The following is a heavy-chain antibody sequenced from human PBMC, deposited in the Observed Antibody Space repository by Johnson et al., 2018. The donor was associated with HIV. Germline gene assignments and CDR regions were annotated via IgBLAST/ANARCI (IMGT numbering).Heavy chain of an antibody. D-gene: IGHD2-15*01. J-gene: IGHJ3*02. Sequence: VQLVESVGGLVQPRGSLRLSCAASGFTFSDCAMSWIRQAPGKGMEWVSYISSLGTTVYSADSVKGRFTTTQDNTNNYLYLQMNSLKAEETAVYYCARSKDCSVGTCPDGLDIWGQGTMVIVSS. CDR2: ISSLGTTV. CDR3: ARSKDCSVGTCPDGLDI. V-gene: IGHV3-11*04. CDR1: GFTFSDCA.